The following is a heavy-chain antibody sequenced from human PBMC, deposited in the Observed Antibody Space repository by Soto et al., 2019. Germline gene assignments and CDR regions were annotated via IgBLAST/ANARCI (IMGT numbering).Heavy chain of an antibody. Sequence: EAPVKVCFKVSGYTLTELSMHWVRQAPGKGLEWMGGFDPEDGETIYAQKFQGRVTMTEDTSTDTAYMELSSLRSEDTAVYYCATRYLYYYDSSGYSPWGQGTLVTVSS. V-gene: IGHV1-24*01. CDR1: GYTLTELS. CDR2: FDPEDGET. J-gene: IGHJ5*02. CDR3: ATRYLYYYDSSGYSP. D-gene: IGHD3-22*01.